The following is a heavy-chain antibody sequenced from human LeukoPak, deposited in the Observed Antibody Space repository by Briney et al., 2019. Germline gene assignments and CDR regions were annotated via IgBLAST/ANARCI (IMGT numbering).Heavy chain of an antibody. Sequence: GGSLRLSCAASGFTFSSYAMSWVRQAPGKGLEWVSAISGSGGSTYYADSVKGRFTISRDNSKNTLYLQMNSLRAEDTAVYYCARGNDYYDSNTYYEFDYWGQGTLVTVSS. CDR2: ISGSGGST. CDR1: GFTFSSYA. J-gene: IGHJ4*02. CDR3: ARGNDYYDSNTYYEFDY. V-gene: IGHV3-23*01. D-gene: IGHD3-22*01.